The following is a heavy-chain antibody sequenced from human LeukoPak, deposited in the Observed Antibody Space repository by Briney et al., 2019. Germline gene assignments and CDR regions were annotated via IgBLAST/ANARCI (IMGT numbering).Heavy chain of an antibody. CDR1: GYTFTGYY. J-gene: IGHJ5*02. CDR2: INPNSGGT. CDR3: ARAAAWFGEIFSWFDP. D-gene: IGHD3-10*01. Sequence: GASVKVSCKASGYTFTGYYMHWVRQAPGQGLEWMGWINPNSGGTNYAQKFQGRVTMTRDTSISTAYMELSRLRSDDTAVYYCARAAAWFGEIFSWFDPWGRGTLVTVSS. V-gene: IGHV1-2*02.